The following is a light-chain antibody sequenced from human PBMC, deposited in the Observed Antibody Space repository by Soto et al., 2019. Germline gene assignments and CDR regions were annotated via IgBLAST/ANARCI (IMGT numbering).Light chain of an antibody. J-gene: IGKJ1*01. Sequence: DIQMTRSPSTLSASVGDRVTITCRASQSISRWLVWYQQKPGKAPKLLIYDASSLQSGVPSRFSGSGSGTEFTLTISSLQPDDLATYYCQHYNSYSEAFGQGTKVDIK. CDR3: QHYNSYSEA. V-gene: IGKV1-5*01. CDR1: QSISRW. CDR2: DAS.